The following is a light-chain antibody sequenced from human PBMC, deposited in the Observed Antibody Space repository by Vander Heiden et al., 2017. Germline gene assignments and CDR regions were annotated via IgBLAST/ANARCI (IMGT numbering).Light chain of an antibody. CDR1: QSISSY. J-gene: IGKJ1*01. CDR3: QQSYSTPRT. CDR2: AAS. V-gene: IGKV1-39*01. Sequence: DIQMIQSPSSLPASVGDRVTITCRASQSISSYLNWYQQKPGKAPKLLIYAASSLQSGVPSRFSGSGSGTDFTLTISSLQPEDFATYYCQQSYSTPRTFGQGTKVEIK.